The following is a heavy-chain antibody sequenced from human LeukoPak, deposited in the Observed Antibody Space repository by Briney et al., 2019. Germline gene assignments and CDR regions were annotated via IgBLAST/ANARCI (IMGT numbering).Heavy chain of an antibody. CDR3: VSQSYSGSDNYYFHY. CDR2: ILGSGDRT. CDR1: GFMFSTYA. D-gene: IGHD1-26*01. V-gene: IGHV3-23*01. J-gene: IGHJ4*02. Sequence: PGGSLRLSCVTSGFMFSTYAMSWVRQAPGKGLEWVSIILGSGDRTYCAVSVKGRFAVSRDNSKNMLYLQMKSLRGEDTAVYYCVSQSYSGSDNYYFHYWGQGTLVAVSS.